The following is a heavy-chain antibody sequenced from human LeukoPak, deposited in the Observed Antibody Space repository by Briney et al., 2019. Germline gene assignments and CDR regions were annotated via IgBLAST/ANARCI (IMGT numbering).Heavy chain of an antibody. CDR2: LYHSGST. CDR1: AGSFSGYY. J-gene: IGHJ3*02. V-gene: IGHV4-34*01. D-gene: IGHD5-18*01. CDR3: ARRMVQLWPYDAFDI. Sequence: SETLSLTCAVYAGSFSGYYWSWLRQPQGKGLEWIGELYHSGSTNYNPSLKSRVTISVDKSKTQFSLKLSSVTAADTAVYYCARRMVQLWPYDAFDIWGQGTMVTVSS.